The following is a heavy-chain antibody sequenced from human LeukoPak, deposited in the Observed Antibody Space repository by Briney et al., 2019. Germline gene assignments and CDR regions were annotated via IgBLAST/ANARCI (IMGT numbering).Heavy chain of an antibody. CDR3: ARSPRDGYSNPFDY. CDR1: GFAFSSYA. J-gene: IGHJ4*02. CDR2: ISSNGGST. Sequence: PGGALSLSCAASGFAFSSYAMHWVRQAPGKGLEYVSAISSNGGSTYYANSVKGRFTISRDNSKNTLYLQMGSLRAEDMAVYYCARSPRDGYSNPFDYWGQGTLVTVSS. V-gene: IGHV3-64*01. D-gene: IGHD4-11*01.